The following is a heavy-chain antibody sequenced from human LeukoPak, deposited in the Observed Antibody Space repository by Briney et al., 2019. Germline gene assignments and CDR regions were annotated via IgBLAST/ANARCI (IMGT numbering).Heavy chain of an antibody. CDR3: ARGSMEWELLFPEY. V-gene: IGHV1-8*01. CDR2: MNPNSGNT. Sequence: ASVNLSCKASGYTFTSYDINWVRQDTGEWVEGMDWMNPNSGNTGYEQKFQGRVTMTRDTSKSPAYMELSSPRSDDTAVYYCARGSMEWELLFPEYWGEGNLGTVSS. D-gene: IGHD1-26*01. CDR1: GYTFTSYD. J-gene: IGHJ4*02.